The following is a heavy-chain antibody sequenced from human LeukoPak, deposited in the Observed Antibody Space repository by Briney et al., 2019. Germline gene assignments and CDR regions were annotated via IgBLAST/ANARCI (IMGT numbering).Heavy chain of an antibody. V-gene: IGHV3-21*01. CDR2: FSSTSSYI. CDR3: ARVPQWLVLDY. D-gene: IGHD6-19*01. Sequence: GESLRLSCAVSGFTFSSYTMNWVRHAPGKGLEWVSSFSSTSSYISYADSVKGRFTISRDNAKNSLYLQMNSLRAEDTAVYYCARVPQWLVLDYWGQGTLVTVSS. J-gene: IGHJ4*02. CDR1: GFTFSSYT.